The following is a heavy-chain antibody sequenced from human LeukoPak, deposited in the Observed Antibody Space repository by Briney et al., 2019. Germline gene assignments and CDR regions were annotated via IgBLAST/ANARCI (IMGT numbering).Heavy chain of an antibody. Sequence: GGSLSLSCAASGFTFSSYAMSWVRQAPGKGLEWVSAISGSGGSTYYADSVKGRFTISRDNTKNTLYLQMISLRAGDTAVYYCAKHDSAAAGPLGAFDIWGQGTMVTVSS. CDR1: GFTFSSYA. CDR2: ISGSGGST. V-gene: IGHV3-23*01. J-gene: IGHJ3*02. CDR3: AKHDSAAAGPLGAFDI. D-gene: IGHD6-13*01.